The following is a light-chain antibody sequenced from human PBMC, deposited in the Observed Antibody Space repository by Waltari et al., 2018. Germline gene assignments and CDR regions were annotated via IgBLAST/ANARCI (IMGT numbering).Light chain of an antibody. CDR2: GAS. CDR1: QSVSSSY. CDR3: QQYGSSWT. J-gene: IGKJ1*01. Sequence: EIVLTPSPGPLSLSPGERATLSCRASQSVSSSYLACYQQQPGQAPRLLISGASSRATGIPDRSSGSGSGTDFTLTTSRLEPEDFAVYYCQQYGSSWTFGQGTKVEIK. V-gene: IGKV3-20*01.